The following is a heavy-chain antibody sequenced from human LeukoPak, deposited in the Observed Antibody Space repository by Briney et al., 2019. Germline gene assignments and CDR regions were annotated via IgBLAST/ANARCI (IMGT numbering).Heavy chain of an antibody. CDR3: ARDEDSSGYLVGY. D-gene: IGHD3-22*01. CDR2: INPNSGGT. V-gene: IGHV1-2*02. Sequence: ASVKVSCKASGYTFTGYYMHWVRQAPGQGLEWMGWINPNSGGTNYAQKFQGRVTMTRDTSISTAYMELSRLRSDDTAVYYCARDEDSSGYLVGYWGQGTLVTVSS. J-gene: IGHJ4*02. CDR1: GYTFTGYY.